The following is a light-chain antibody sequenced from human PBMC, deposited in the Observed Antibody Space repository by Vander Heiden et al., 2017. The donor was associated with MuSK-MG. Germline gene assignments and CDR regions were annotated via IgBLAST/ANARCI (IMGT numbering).Light chain of an antibody. CDR1: NSGTYN. CDR2: RDK. V-gene: IGLV3-9*01. J-gene: IGLJ3*02. Sequence: SFELTQPLSVAADLGQPAPINCGGENSGTYNVHWYQQKPGQAPLLVIYRDKNRPSGIPERISGSNSGNTATLTISRVQPADEADYYFQVWDTRTASRVFGGGTKLTVL. CDR3: QVWDTRTASRV.